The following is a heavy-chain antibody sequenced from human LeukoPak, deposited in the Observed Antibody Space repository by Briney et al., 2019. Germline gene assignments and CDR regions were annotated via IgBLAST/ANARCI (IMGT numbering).Heavy chain of an antibody. D-gene: IGHD2-21*02. J-gene: IGHJ6*03. CDR2: INHIGTT. V-gene: IGHV4-34*01. CDR3: ARLVVTAPQYHYYMDV. Sequence: SETLSLTCTVSGGSFNGYYWTWIRQSPGKVLEWIAEINHIGTTNHNPSLKSRVSVSTDTSKNQFFLKLTSVTAADTARYYCARLVVTAPQYHYYMDVWGEGTTVTVSS. CDR1: GGSFNGYY.